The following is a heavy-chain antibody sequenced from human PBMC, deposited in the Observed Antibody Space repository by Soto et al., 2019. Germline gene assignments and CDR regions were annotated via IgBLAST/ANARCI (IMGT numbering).Heavy chain of an antibody. J-gene: IGHJ6*02. Sequence: QMQLQESGPELVKPSQTLSLICTVSGYSMTSGGYYWSWIRHLPGKALEWIGYIYYSGGTQFNPSLKSRVSMSLDTSKTQFSLRLSSVTAADTAVYYCATLLGSHQHYFFGIDVWGQGTTVTVSS. V-gene: IGHV4-31*03. CDR3: ATLLGSHQHYFFGIDV. D-gene: IGHD2-2*01. CDR2: IYYSGGT. CDR1: GYSMTSGGYY.